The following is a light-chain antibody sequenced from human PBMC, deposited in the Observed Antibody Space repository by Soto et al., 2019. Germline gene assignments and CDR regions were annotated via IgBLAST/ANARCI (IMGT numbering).Light chain of an antibody. Sequence: QSVLSQPASVSGSPGQSITISCTGINSGVVNYEYVSWYQQFPDKAPKLIIYEGRERPSGVSDRFSGSKSDNAASLTISALQTEDEADYYCTSYAGDNNYLFGTGTKVTVL. CDR2: EGR. J-gene: IGLJ1*01. CDR3: TSYAGDNNYL. CDR1: NSGVVNYEY. V-gene: IGLV2-23*01.